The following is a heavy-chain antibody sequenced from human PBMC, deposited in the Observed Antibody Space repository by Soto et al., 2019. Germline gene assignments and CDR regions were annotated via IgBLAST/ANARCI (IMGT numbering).Heavy chain of an antibody. J-gene: IGHJ4*02. V-gene: IGHV1-69*06. CDR2: TGSGTGPG. Sequence: VASVKVSCKASGGSLSTNPISWVRQAPGQGLEWMGGTGSGTGPGNHAQKFQGRLTVTADKSTSTVYMELTNLSSGDTAVYYCARRHSGGFFRFFDSWGQGTLVTVSS. D-gene: IGHD2-15*01. CDR1: GGSLSTNP. CDR3: ARRHSGGFFRFFDS.